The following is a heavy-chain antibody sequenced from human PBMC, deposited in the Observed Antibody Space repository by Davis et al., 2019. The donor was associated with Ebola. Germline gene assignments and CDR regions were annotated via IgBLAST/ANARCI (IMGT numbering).Heavy chain of an antibody. D-gene: IGHD3-10*01. CDR2: IKSKTDGGTT. V-gene: IGHV3-15*07. J-gene: IGHJ4*02. CDR1: GFTFSNAW. Sequence: GESLKISCAASGFTFSNAWMNWVCQAPGKGLEWVGRIKSKTDGGTTDYAAPVKGRFTISRDDSKNTLYLQMNSLKTEDTAVYYCTTHNYYGSGGVSCFDYWGQGTLVTVSS. CDR3: TTHNYYGSGGVSCFDY.